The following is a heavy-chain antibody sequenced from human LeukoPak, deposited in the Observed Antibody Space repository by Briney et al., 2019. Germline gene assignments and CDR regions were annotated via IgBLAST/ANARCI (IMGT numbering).Heavy chain of an antibody. CDR1: GGSISSSGYY. CDR2: IYTSGST. J-gene: IGHJ4*02. V-gene: IGHV4-61*02. D-gene: IGHD3-10*01. CDR3: AGNYYGSGSYYSEDRY. Sequence: PSETLSLTCTVSGGSISSSGYYWSWIRQPAGKGLEWIGRIYTSGSTNYNPSLKSRVTISVDTSKNQFSLRLSSVTAADTAVYYCAGNYYGSGSYYSEDRYWGQGTLVTVSS.